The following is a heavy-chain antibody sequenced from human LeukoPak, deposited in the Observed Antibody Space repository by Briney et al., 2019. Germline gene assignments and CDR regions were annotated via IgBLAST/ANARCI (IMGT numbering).Heavy chain of an antibody. J-gene: IGHJ3*02. Sequence: ASVKVSCKAWGYTFTSYYMHWLRQAPGQGLEWMGIINPSGGSTSYAQKFQGRVTMTRDTSTSTVYMELSSLRSEDTAVYYCARDVDVAGTAFDIWGQGTMVTVSS. CDR3: ARDVDVAGTAFDI. D-gene: IGHD6-19*01. CDR1: GYTFTSYY. V-gene: IGHV1-46*01. CDR2: INPSGGST.